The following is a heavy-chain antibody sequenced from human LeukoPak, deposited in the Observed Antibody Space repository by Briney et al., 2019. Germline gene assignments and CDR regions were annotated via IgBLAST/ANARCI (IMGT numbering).Heavy chain of an antibody. D-gene: IGHD3-3*01. CDR1: GFTFSSYA. CDR3: AKTDITSGLGAGWNYFDY. Sequence: GGALRLSCAASGFTFSSYAMSWVRQAPGKGLEWVSAISGSGGSTYYADSVKGRFTISRDNSKNTLYLQMNSLRAEDTAVYYCAKTDITSGLGAGWNYFDYWGQGTLVTVSS. J-gene: IGHJ4*02. V-gene: IGHV3-23*01. CDR2: ISGSGGST.